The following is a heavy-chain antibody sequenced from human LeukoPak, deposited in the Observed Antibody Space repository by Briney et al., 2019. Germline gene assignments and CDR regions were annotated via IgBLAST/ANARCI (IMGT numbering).Heavy chain of an antibody. D-gene: IGHD2-2*02. J-gene: IGHJ6*03. CDR1: GFTFSSYA. CDR3: AKGHCSSTSCYTVGYYYYYYMDV. V-gene: IGHV3-23*01. Sequence: GGSLRLSCAASGFTFSSYAMSWVRQAPGKGLEWVSAISGSGGSTYYADSVKGRFTISRDNSKNTLYLQMNSLRAEDTAVYYCAKGHCSSTSCYTVGYYYYYYMDVWGKGTTVTVSS. CDR2: ISGSGGST.